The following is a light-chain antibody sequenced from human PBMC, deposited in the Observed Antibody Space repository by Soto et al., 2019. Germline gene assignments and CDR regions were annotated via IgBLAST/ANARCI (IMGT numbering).Light chain of an antibody. CDR1: SSEVGAYSY. V-gene: IGLV2-8*01. Sequence: QSALTQPPSASGSPGQSVTISCTGTSSEVGAYSYVSWYQQHPGKAPKLMIYEVSKRPSGVPDRFSGSKSGNTASLTVSGLQAEDEADYYCSSYAGSNNFVVFGGGTQLTVL. CDR3: SSYAGSNNFVV. CDR2: EVS. J-gene: IGLJ2*01.